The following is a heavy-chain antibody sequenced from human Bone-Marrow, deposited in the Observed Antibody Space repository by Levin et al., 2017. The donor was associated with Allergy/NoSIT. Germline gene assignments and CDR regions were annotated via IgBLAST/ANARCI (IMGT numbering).Heavy chain of an antibody. J-gene: IGHJ6*03. CDR3: ARAAAPYYYYYYMDV. D-gene: IGHD2-2*01. V-gene: IGHV4-34*01. CDR2: INHSGST. Sequence: SCAVYGGSFSGYYWSWIRQPPGKGLEWIGEINHSGSTNYNPSLKSRVTISVDTSKNQFSLKLSSVTAADTAVYYCARAAAPYYYYYYMDVWGKGTTVTVSS. CDR1: GGSFSGYY.